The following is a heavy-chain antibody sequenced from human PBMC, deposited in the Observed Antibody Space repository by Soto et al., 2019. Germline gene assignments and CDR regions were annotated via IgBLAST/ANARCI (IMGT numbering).Heavy chain of an antibody. CDR2: ITSSGATV. Sequence: GGSLRLSCAASGFTLSTSEINWVRQAPGQGLEWISYITSSGATVFYADSVKGRFTISRDNGENSVYLQMQSLRVEDTGTYYCAKDRRRGLYGMELCGQGTTVTVSS. CDR1: GFTLSTSE. V-gene: IGHV3-48*03. CDR3: AKDRRRGLYGMEL. J-gene: IGHJ6*02.